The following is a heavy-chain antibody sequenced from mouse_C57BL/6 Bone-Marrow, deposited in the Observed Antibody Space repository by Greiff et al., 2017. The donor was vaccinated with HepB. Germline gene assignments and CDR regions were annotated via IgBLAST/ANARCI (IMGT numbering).Heavy chain of an antibody. CDR3: ANFYYFDY. CDR2: INPSSGYT. V-gene: IGHV1-4*01. CDR1: GYTFTSYT. J-gene: IGHJ2*01. Sequence: VQLVESGAELARPGASVKMSCKASGYTFTSYTMHWVKQRPGQGLEWIGYINPSSGYTKYNQKFKDKATLTADKSSSTAYMQLSSLTSEDSAVYYCANFYYFDYWGQGTTLTVSS.